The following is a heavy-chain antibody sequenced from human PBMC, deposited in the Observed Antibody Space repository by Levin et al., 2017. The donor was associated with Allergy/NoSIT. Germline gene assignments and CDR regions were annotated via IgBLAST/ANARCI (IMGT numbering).Heavy chain of an antibody. CDR3: AKVWRGGDYDFWSGYYSW. J-gene: IGHJ4*02. D-gene: IGHD3-3*01. CDR1: GFTFSSYA. Sequence: GESLKISCAASGFTFSSYAMSWVRQAPGKGLEWVSAISGSGGSTYYADSVKGRFTISRDNSKNTLYLQMNSLRAEDTAVYYCAKVWRGGDYDFWSGYYSWWGQGTLVTVSS. CDR2: ISGSGGST. V-gene: IGHV3-23*01.